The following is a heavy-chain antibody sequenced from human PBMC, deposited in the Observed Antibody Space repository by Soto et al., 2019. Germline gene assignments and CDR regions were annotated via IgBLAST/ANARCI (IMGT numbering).Heavy chain of an antibody. Sequence: SETLSLTCTASGGSISSYYWSWIRQPPGKGLEWIGYIYYSGSTNYNPSLKSRVTISVDTSKNQFSLKLSSVTAADTAVYYCARHRLGLGYCSGGSCYSVPDDAFDIWGQGTMVTVSS. CDR3: ARHRLGLGYCSGGSCYSVPDDAFDI. CDR2: IYYSGST. D-gene: IGHD2-15*01. J-gene: IGHJ3*02. CDR1: GGSISSYY. V-gene: IGHV4-59*08.